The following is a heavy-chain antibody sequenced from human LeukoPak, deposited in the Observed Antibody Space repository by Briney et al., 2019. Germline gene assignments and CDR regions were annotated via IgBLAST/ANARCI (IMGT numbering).Heavy chain of an antibody. V-gene: IGHV4-4*07. D-gene: IGHD2-21*02. J-gene: IGHJ4*02. Sequence: SETLSLTCTVSGDSIYSSYWTWIRQPAGKGLEWIGRVYTSGSTKYNPSLKSRVTISVDKSKNQISLKVNSVTAADTAVYYCARDQTATGYFDYWGQGALVTVSS. CDR1: GDSIYSSY. CDR2: VYTSGST. CDR3: ARDQTATGYFDY.